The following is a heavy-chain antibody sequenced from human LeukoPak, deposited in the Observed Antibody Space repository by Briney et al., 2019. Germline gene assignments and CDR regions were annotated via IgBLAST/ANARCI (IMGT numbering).Heavy chain of an antibody. CDR1: GGSISSSTYY. CDR3: ARYYYGSVKEAY. Sequence: SETLSLTCTVSGGSISSSTYYWGWIRQPPGKGLEWIGAIYYSGGTSYNPSLKSRVTISVDTSKNHFSLKLSSVTAADTAVYYCARYYYGSVKEAYWGQGTLVTVSS. D-gene: IGHD3-10*01. J-gene: IGHJ4*02. V-gene: IGHV4-39*02. CDR2: IYYSGGT.